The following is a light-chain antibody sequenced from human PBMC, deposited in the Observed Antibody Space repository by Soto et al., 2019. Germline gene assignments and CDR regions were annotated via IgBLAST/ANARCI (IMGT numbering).Light chain of an antibody. V-gene: IGKV1-39*01. Sequence: DMQMTQSPSSLSASVGDRVAITCRASQSVSNYLNWYQQKPGKAPTLLIYAASTLQSGVPSRISGSGSGTDFTLTISSLQPEDFATYYCQQDLRPPLTFGPGTKVDI. J-gene: IGKJ3*01. CDR1: QSVSNY. CDR3: QQDLRPPLT. CDR2: AAS.